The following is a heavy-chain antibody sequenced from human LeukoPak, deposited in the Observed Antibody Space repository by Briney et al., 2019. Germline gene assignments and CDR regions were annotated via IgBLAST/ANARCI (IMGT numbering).Heavy chain of an antibody. D-gene: IGHD1-1*01. Sequence: SETLSLTCTVAGGSISSYYWSWIRQPPGKGLEWIGYIYYSGSTNYNPSLKRRVTISIDTSKNQFSLKVSSVTAADTAVYYCARHGLEPTSFYYYMDVWGKGTTVTVSS. J-gene: IGHJ6*03. CDR2: IYYSGST. CDR3: ARHGLEPTSFYYYMDV. V-gene: IGHV4-59*08. CDR1: GGSISSYY.